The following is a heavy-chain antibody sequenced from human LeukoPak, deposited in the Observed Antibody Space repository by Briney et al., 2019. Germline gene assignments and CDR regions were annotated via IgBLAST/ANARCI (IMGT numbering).Heavy chain of an antibody. CDR1: GYSFISYW. J-gene: IGHJ4*02. Sequence: GESLKISCKGSGYSFISYWIGWVRQMPGKGLEWMGIIYPGDSDTRYSPSFQGQVTISADKSISTAYLQWNSLKASDTAMYYCARDLPGDDYVWGVDYWGQGTLVTVSS. CDR3: ARDLPGDDYVWGVDY. D-gene: IGHD3-16*01. V-gene: IGHV5-51*01. CDR2: IYPGDSDT.